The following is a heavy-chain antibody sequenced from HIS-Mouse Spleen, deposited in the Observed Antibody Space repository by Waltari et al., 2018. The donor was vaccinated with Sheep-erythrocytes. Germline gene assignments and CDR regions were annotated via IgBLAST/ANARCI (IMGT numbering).Heavy chain of an antibody. CDR1: GFTFSSYS. Sequence: EVQLVESGGGLVKPGGSLRLSCAASGFTFSSYSMNWVRQAPGKGLEWVSSSSRSSSYIYYADSVKGRFTISRDNAKSSLYLQMNSLRAEDTAVYYCARVASGATFDYWGQGTLVTVSS. CDR2: SSRSSSYI. J-gene: IGHJ4*02. V-gene: IGHV3-21*01. CDR3: ARVASGATFDY. D-gene: IGHD1-26*01.